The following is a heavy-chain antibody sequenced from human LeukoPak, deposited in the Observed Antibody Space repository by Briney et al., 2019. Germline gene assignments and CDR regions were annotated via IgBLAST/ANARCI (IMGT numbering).Heavy chain of an antibody. CDR2: IYSGGST. CDR3: ARVLLSYSSSWSYYFDY. J-gene: IGHJ4*02. D-gene: IGHD6-13*01. Sequence: PGGSLRLSCAASGFTFSSYAMSWVRQAPGKGLEWVSIIYSGGSTYYADSVKGRFTISRDNSKNTLYLQMNNLRAEDTAVFYCARVLLSYSSSWSYYFDYWGQGTLVTVSS. V-gene: IGHV3-53*01. CDR1: GFTFSSYA.